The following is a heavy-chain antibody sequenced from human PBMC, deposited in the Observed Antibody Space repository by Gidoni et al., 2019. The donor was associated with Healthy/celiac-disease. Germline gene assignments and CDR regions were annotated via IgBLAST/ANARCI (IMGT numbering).Heavy chain of an antibody. CDR2: ISYDGSNK. J-gene: IGHJ2*01. V-gene: IGHV3-30-3*01. D-gene: IGHD2-15*01. CDR1: GFTFSSYA. CDR3: ARDSWDIVVVVAAIPFGYFDL. Sequence: QVQLVASGGGVVQPGRSLRLSCAASGFTFSSYAMHWVRQAPGKGLEWVAVISYDGSNKYYADSVKGRFTISRDNSKNTLYLQMNSLRAEDTAVYYCARDSWDIVVVVAAIPFGYFDLWGRGTLVTVSS.